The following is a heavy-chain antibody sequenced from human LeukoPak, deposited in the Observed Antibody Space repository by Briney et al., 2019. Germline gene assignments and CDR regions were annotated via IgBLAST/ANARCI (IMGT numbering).Heavy chain of an antibody. Sequence: ASVKVSCKVSGYTLTELSMHWVRQAPGKGLEWMGGFDPEDGETIYAQKFQGRVTMTEDTSTDTAYMELSSMRSEDTAVYYCATTAPVADYYYYMDVWGKGTTVTVSS. CDR3: ATTAPVADYYYYMDV. V-gene: IGHV1-24*01. CDR2: FDPEDGET. CDR1: GYTLTELS. D-gene: IGHD4-23*01. J-gene: IGHJ6*03.